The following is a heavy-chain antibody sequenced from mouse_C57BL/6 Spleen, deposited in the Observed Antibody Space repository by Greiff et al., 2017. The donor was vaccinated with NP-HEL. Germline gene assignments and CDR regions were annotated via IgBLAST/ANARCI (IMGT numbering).Heavy chain of an antibody. CDR2: INPNNGGT. V-gene: IGHV1-22*01. Sequence: VQLQQSGPELVKPGASVKMSCKASGYTFTDYNMHWVKQSHGKSLEWIGYINPNNGGTSYNQKFKGKATLTVNKSSSTAYMELRSLTSEDSAVYYCARSAHYYGSSQFAYWGQGTLVTVS. D-gene: IGHD1-1*01. CDR1: GYTFTDYN. CDR3: ARSAHYYGSSQFAY. J-gene: IGHJ3*01.